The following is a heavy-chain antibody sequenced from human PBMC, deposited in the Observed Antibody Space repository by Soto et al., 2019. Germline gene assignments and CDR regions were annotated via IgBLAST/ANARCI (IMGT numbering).Heavy chain of an antibody. D-gene: IGHD1-26*01. CDR1: GFTFSSYA. J-gene: IGHJ1*01. Sequence: QVQLVESGGGVVQPGRSLRLSCAASGFTFSSYAMHWVRQAPGKALEWVAVISYDGSNKYYADSVKGRFTISRDNSKNTLYLQMNSLRAEDTAVYYCARDVERWELPPEYFQHWGQGTLVTVSS. V-gene: IGHV3-30-3*01. CDR2: ISYDGSNK. CDR3: ARDVERWELPPEYFQH.